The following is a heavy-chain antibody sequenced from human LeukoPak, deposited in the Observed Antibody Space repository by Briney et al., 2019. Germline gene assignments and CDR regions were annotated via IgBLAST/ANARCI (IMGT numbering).Heavy chain of an antibody. Sequence: GGSLRLSCAASGFTFSSYAMSWVRQAPGKGLEWVSYISGSSGIIDYADSVRGRFTISRDNAKNSLYLQMNSLRAEDTAVYYCASGVTTGFDYWGQGTLVTVSS. CDR3: ASGVTTGFDY. J-gene: IGHJ4*02. V-gene: IGHV3-48*01. CDR1: GFTFSSYA. CDR2: ISGSSGII. D-gene: IGHD4-17*01.